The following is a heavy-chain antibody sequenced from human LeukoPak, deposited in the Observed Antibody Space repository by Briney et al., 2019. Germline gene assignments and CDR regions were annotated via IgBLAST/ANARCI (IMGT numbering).Heavy chain of an antibody. CDR3: ARPVRRGYTYGYARDY. CDR2: IYPYDSCT. V-gene: IGHV5-51*01. D-gene: IGHD5-18*01. Sequence: GESLKIFCKGSGYSFTSYWIGWVRQMPGKGLELMGIIYPYDSCTRYSPSFQGQVTISADKSLSTAYLQWSSLKAADTAMYYCARPVRRGYTYGYARDYWGQGTLVTVSS. J-gene: IGHJ4*02. CDR1: GYSFTSYW.